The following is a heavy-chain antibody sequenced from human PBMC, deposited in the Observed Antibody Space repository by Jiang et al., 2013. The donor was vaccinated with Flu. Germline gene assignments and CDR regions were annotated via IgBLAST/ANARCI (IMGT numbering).Heavy chain of an antibody. V-gene: IGHV4-4*09. CDR1: GGPISTYS. Sequence: PGLVKPSETLSLMCTVSGGPISTYSWSWIRQSPGKGVEWIGYIHTSGSTHYNPSLESRVTILVDTSKNQFSLKLTSVTAADTAMYYCARHEKDVGWFGPWGQGTLVTVSP. CDR3: ARHEKDVGWFGP. CDR2: IHTSGST. J-gene: IGHJ5*02. D-gene: IGHD2-15*01.